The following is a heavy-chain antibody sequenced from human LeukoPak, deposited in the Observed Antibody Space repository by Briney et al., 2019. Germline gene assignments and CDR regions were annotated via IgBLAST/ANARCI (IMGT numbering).Heavy chain of an antibody. D-gene: IGHD2-21*02. J-gene: IGHJ3*02. V-gene: IGHV4-59*01. CDR3: ASRSSGDRIVDAFDI. CDR1: GGSISSYY. CDR2: IYYSGST. Sequence: SETLSLTCTVSGGSISSYYWSWIRQPPGKGLEWIGYIYYSGSTNYNPSLKSRVTISVDTSKNQFSLKLSSVTAADTAVYYCASRSSGDRIVDAFDIWGQGTMVTVSS.